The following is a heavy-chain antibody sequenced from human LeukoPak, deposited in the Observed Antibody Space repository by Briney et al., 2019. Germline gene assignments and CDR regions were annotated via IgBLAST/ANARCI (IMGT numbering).Heavy chain of an antibody. CDR2: FDPEDGET. D-gene: IGHD3-22*01. V-gene: IGHV1-24*01. CDR1: GYTLTELS. Sequence: ASVKVSCKVSGYTLTELSMHWVRQAPGKGLEWMGGFDPEDGETIYAQKFQGRVTMTEDTSTDTAYMELSSLRSEDTAVYYCANAEHYYDSSGLSYYFDYWGQGTLDTVSS. J-gene: IGHJ4*02. CDR3: ANAEHYYDSSGLSYYFDY.